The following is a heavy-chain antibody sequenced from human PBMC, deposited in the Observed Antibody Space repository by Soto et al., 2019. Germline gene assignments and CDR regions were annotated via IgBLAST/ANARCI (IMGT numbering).Heavy chain of an antibody. V-gene: IGHV4-59*07. D-gene: IGHD3-16*01. CDR1: GGSISTYY. CDR2: VYYNGFT. J-gene: IGHJ4*02. Sequence: QVQLRESGPGLVKPSDTLSLIYTVSGGSISTYYWSWIRQPPGKGLEWIASVYYNGFTNYNPSLMSRVTMSVDTFRNQFSLRLNSVTAADTAMYYCARVSYDLVYYFDFWGQGTLVTVSS. CDR3: ARVSYDLVYYFDF.